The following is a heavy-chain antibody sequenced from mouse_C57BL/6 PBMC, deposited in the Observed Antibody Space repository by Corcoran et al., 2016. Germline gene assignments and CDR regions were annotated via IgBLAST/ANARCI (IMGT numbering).Heavy chain of an antibody. CDR2: INTYSGVP. J-gene: IGHJ1*03. D-gene: IGHD1-1*01. CDR3: AREYHGSSYGYFDV. CDR1: GYTFTTYG. Sequence: QIQLVQSGPELKKPGETVKITCKASGYTFTTYGMSWVKQAPGKGLKWMGWINTYSGVPTYADDFKGRFAFSLETSASTAYLQINNLKNEETATYFCAREYHGSSYGYFDVWGTGTTVTVSS. V-gene: IGHV9-3*01.